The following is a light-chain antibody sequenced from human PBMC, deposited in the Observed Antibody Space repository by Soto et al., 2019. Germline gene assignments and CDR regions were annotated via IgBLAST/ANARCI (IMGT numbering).Light chain of an antibody. CDR3: QKYGDSPWT. J-gene: IGKJ1*01. Sequence: EVVLTQSPGTLSLSPWERATLSCRASQSVGSTYLAWYQRKTGQAPRLLIYGVFSRATGIPARFSGSGSGTDLNLTISRLEPEDFAVYYCQKYGDSPWTCGQGTKVDIK. CDR2: GVF. V-gene: IGKV3-20*01. CDR1: QSVGSTY.